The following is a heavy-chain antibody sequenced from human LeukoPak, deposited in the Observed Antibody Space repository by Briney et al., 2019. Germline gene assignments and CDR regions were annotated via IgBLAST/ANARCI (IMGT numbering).Heavy chain of an antibody. CDR1: GYTFTGYY. CDR3: ARTLDYYYGMDV. CDR2: INPNSGGT. Sequence: ASVKVSCKASGYTFTGYYMHWVRQAPGQGLEWMGWINPNSGGTNYAQKFQGRVTTTRDTSISTAYMELSRLRSDDTAVYYCARTLDYYYGMDVWGQGTTVTVSS. J-gene: IGHJ6*02. V-gene: IGHV1-2*02.